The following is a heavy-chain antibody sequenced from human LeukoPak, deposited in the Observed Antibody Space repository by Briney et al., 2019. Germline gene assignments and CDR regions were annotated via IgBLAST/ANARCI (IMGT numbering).Heavy chain of an antibody. Sequence: PSETLSLTCAVYGGSFSGYYWSWIRQPPGKGLEWIGEINHSGSTNYNPSLKSRVTISVDTSKNQFSLKLSSVTAADTAVYYCARSGDGPFDYWGQGTLVTVSS. J-gene: IGHJ4*02. CDR1: GGSFSGYY. V-gene: IGHV4-34*01. D-gene: IGHD5-24*01. CDR3: ARSGDGPFDY. CDR2: INHSGST.